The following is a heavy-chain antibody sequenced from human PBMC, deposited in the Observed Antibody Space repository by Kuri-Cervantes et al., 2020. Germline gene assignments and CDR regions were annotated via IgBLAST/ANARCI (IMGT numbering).Heavy chain of an antibody. CDR2: INPNSGGT. V-gene: IGHV1-2*02. CDR3: ARDHIVLGVDL. Sequence: ASVKVSCKASGYTFTGYYMHWVRQAPGQGLEWMGWINPNSGGTNYAQKFQGRVTMTRDTSISTAYMELSRLRSDATAVYYWARDHIVLGVDLWGRGTLVTVSS. J-gene: IGHJ2*01. CDR1: GYTFTGYY. D-gene: IGHD2-8*01.